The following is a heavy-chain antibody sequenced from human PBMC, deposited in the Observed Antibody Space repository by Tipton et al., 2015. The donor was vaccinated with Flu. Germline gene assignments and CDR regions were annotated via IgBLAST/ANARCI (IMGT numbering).Heavy chain of an antibody. CDR1: GGSISSSSYY. J-gene: IGHJ4*02. CDR2: IYYSGST. Sequence: TLSLTCTASGGSISSSSYYWGWIRQPPGKGLEWIGSIYYSGSTYYNPSLKSRVTISVDTSKNQFSLKLSSVTAADTAVYYCARDPLNTAMVTGWGQGTLVTVSS. CDR3: ARDPLNTAMVTG. D-gene: IGHD5-18*01. V-gene: IGHV4-39*07.